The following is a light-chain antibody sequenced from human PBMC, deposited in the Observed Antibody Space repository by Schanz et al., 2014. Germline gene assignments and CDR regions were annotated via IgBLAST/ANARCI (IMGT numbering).Light chain of an antibody. CDR2: GAS. CDR1: QTVSSSY. J-gene: IGKJ2*02. V-gene: IGKV3D-20*02. Sequence: EIVLTQSPGTLSLSPGERATLSCRASQTVSSSYLAWYQQKPGQAPRLLIYGASSRASGIPDRFSGSGSGTDFTLTISRLEPEDFAVYYCQQRSNWPQMCSFGQGTKLQIK. CDR3: QQRSNWPQMCS.